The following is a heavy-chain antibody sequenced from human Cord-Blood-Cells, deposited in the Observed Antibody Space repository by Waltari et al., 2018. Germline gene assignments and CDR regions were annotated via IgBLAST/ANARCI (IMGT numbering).Heavy chain of an antibody. Sequence: QVQLVQSGAEVKKPGASVKVSCKASGYTFTSYAMHWVRQAPGQRLEWMGWINAGNGNTKYSQKFQGIVTITRDTSASTAYMELSSLSAEDTAMYYCARGAYSGSHYGWYFDLWGRGTLVTVSS. V-gene: IGHV1-3*01. J-gene: IGHJ2*01. D-gene: IGHD1-26*01. CDR1: GYTFTSYA. CDR2: INAGNGNT. CDR3: ARGAYSGSHYGWYFDL.